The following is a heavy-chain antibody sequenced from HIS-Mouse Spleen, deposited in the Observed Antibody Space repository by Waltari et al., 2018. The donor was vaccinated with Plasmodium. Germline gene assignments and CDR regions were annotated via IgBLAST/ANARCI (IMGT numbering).Heavy chain of an antibody. CDR1: GGSFSGYY. V-gene: IGHV4-34*01. CDR3: ARAPIRDAFDI. D-gene: IGHD3-9*01. J-gene: IGHJ3*02. CDR2: INHSGST. Sequence: QVQLHQWGAGLLKPSETLSLPCAVYGGSFSGYYWTGIRQPPGKGLELIGEINHSGSTNYNPSLKSRVTISVDTSKNQFSLKLSSVTAADTAVYYCARAPIRDAFDIWGQGTMVTVSS.